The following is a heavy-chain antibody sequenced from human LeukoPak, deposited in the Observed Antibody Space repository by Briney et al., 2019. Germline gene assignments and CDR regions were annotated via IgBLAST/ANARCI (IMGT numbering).Heavy chain of an antibody. V-gene: IGHV1-46*01. CDR3: ARDYGYYDSSGYYYGNDY. CDR1: GYTFTSYY. Sequence: AASVKVSCKASGYTFTSYYMHWVRQAPGQGLEWVGIINPSGGSTSYAQKFQGRVTMTRDTSTSTVYMELSSLRSEDTAVYYCARDYGYYDSSGYYYGNDYWGQGTLVTVSS. CDR2: INPSGGST. J-gene: IGHJ4*02. D-gene: IGHD3-22*01.